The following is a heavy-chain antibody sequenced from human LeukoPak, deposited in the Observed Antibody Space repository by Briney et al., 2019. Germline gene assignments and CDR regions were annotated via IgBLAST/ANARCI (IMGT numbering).Heavy chain of an antibody. Sequence: KPSETLSLTCTVSGGSISSYYWSWIRQPPGKGLEWIGYICYSGSTNYNPSLKSRVTISVDTSKNQFSLKLSSVTAADTAVYYCARGGVAARPADYWGQGTLVTVSS. CDR3: ARGGVAARPADY. D-gene: IGHD6-6*01. CDR2: ICYSGST. CDR1: GGSISSYY. V-gene: IGHV4-59*01. J-gene: IGHJ4*02.